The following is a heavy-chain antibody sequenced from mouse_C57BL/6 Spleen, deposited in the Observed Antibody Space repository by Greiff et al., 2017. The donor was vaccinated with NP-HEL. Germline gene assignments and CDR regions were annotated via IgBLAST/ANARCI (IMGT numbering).Heavy chain of an antibody. CDR3: ASSWGWFAY. V-gene: IGHV7-3*01. J-gene: IGHJ3*01. CDR2: IRNKANGYTT. Sequence: EVQLVESGGGLVQPGGSLSLSCAASGFTFTDYYMSWVRQPPGKALEWLGFIRNKANGYTTEYSASVKGRFTISRDNSQSILYLQMNALRAEDSATYDCASSWGWFAYWGQGTLVTVSA. CDR1: GFTFTDYY. D-gene: IGHD4-1*01.